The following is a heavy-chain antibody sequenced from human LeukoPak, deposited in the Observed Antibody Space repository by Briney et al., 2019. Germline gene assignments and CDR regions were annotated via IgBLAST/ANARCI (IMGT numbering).Heavy chain of an antibody. CDR1: GFTFSSYS. D-gene: IGHD3-16*01. Sequence: GGSLRLSCAASGFTFSSYSMNWVRQAPGKGLGWVSSISSSSSYIYYADSVKGRFTISRDNAKNSLYLQMNSLRAEDTAVYYCARDGGDTAPLDYWGQGTLVTVSS. J-gene: IGHJ4*02. CDR2: ISSSSSYI. CDR3: ARDGGDTAPLDY. V-gene: IGHV3-21*01.